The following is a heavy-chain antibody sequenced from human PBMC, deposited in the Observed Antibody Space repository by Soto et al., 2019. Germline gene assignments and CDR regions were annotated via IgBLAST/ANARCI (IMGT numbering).Heavy chain of an antibody. CDR3: ARGGWAGYSSEGGFDV. CDR2: INPGPGST. CDR1: GFTLPSVY. Sequence: QVQLVHSGAEVKKSGAAVKISCKTSGFTLPSVYLHWVRQAPGQGLEWMGLINPGPGSTSYSEKFQGRVTITRDMSSKTVYMQLGRLTSEDTGVYYCARGGWAGYSSEGGFDVWGQGTHITVSS. J-gene: IGHJ4*02. D-gene: IGHD6-19*01. V-gene: IGHV1-46*01.